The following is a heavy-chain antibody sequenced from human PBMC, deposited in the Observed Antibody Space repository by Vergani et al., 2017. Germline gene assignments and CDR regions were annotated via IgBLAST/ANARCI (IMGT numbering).Heavy chain of an antibody. D-gene: IGHD3-22*01. CDR2: IDPSDSYT. CDR1: GYSFTSYW. Sequence: EVQLVQSGAEVKKPGESLRISCKGSGYSFTSYWISWVRQMPGKGLEWMGRIDPSDSYTNYSPSFQGHVTISADKSISTAYLQWSSLKASDTAMYYCARHYPDDYYDSSGYYWVWGQGTLVTVSS. J-gene: IGHJ4*02. V-gene: IGHV5-10-1*03. CDR3: ARHYPDDYYDSSGYYWV.